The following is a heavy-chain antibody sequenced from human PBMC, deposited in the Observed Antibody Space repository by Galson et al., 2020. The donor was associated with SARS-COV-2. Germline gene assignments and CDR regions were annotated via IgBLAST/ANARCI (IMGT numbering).Heavy chain of an antibody. J-gene: IGHJ6*02. CDR3: ARLGYCSGGSCATLYYYYGMDV. V-gene: IGHV1-69*13. D-gene: IGHD2-15*01. CDR1: AGTLSSYA. CDR2: IIPIFGTA. Sequence: SVKVSCKASAGTLSSYAISWVRQAPGQGLEWMGGIIPIFGTANYAQKFQGRVTITADESTSTDYMELGSRRSEDTAVDYCARLGYCSGGSCATLYYYYGMDVGGQGTTVTVSS.